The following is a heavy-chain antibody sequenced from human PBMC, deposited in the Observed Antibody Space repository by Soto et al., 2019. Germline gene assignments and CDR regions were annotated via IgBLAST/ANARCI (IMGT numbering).Heavy chain of an antibody. Sequence: QVQLQQWGAGLLKPSETLSLTCAVYGGSFSGYYWSWIRQPPGKGLEWIGEINDSGSTKYNPSLKSRVTISVDTSKTQFSLKLSSVPAADTAVYYCARERGVLLWFGANSWFDPWGQGTLVTVSS. CDR2: INDSGST. J-gene: IGHJ5*02. V-gene: IGHV4-34*01. D-gene: IGHD3-10*01. CDR1: GGSFSGYY. CDR3: ARERGVLLWFGANSWFDP.